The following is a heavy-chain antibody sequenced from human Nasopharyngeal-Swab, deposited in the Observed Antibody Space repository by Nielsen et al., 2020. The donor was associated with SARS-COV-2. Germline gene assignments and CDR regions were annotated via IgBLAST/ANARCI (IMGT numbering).Heavy chain of an antibody. V-gene: IGHV1-69*06. CDR2: IIPIFGTA. Sequence: SVKVSCKASGGTFSSYAISWVRQAPGQGLEWMGGIIPIFGTANYAQKFQGGVTITADKSTSTAYMELSSLRSEDTAVYYCARSRYAGYSYGLGYYYYMDVWGKGTTVTVSS. CDR3: ARSRYAGYSYGLGYYYYMDV. J-gene: IGHJ6*03. CDR1: GGTFSSYA. D-gene: IGHD5-18*01.